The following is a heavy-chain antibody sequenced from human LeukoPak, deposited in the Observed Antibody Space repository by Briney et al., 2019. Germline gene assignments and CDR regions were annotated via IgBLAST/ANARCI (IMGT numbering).Heavy chain of an antibody. CDR3: AKKGEGKQWLAYNSYMDV. J-gene: IGHJ6*03. D-gene: IGHD6-19*01. Sequence: PGGTLRLSCAASGFTFSSYGMSWVRQAPGKGLEWVSGISGSGDNTYYADSVKGRFTISRDNSKNTLYLRMNSLRAEDTAVYYCAKKGEGKQWLAYNSYMDVWGKGTTVTISS. V-gene: IGHV3-23*01. CDR1: GFTFSSYG. CDR2: ISGSGDNT.